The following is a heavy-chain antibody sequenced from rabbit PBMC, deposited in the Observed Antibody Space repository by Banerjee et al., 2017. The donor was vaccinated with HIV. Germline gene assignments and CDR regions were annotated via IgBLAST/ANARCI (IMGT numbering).Heavy chain of an antibody. D-gene: IGHD6-1*01. CDR2: IHAGSSDSTT. J-gene: IGHJ6*01. Sequence: QSLEESGGDLVKPGASLTLTCTASGFSFSSSYYMCWVRQAPGKGLEWIACIHAGSSDSTTYYASWAKGRFTITRSTSLNTVTLQMTSLTAADTATYFCARDLRSDYADYGYGALGLWGQGTLVTDS. CDR1: GFSFSSSYY. CDR3: ARDLRSDYADYGYGALGL. V-gene: IGHV1S40*01.